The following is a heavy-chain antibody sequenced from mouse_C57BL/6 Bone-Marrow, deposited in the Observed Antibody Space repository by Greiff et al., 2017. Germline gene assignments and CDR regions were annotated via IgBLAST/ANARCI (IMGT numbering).Heavy chain of an antibody. CDR2: IHPNSGRT. V-gene: IGHV1-64*01. Sequence: QVQLQQPGAELVKPGASVKLSCKASGYTFTSYWMHWVKQRPGQGLEWIGMIHPNSGRTNYNEKFKSKATLTVDKSSSTAYMQLSSLTSEDSAVYYCAREDYYYGSSPAYWGQGTLVTVSA. J-gene: IGHJ3*01. CDR3: AREDYYYGSSPAY. CDR1: GYTFTSYW. D-gene: IGHD1-1*01.